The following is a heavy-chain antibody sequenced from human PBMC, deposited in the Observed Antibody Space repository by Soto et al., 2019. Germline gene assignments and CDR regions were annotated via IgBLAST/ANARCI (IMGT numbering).Heavy chain of an antibody. D-gene: IGHD2-2*01. CDR2: ISGSGGST. Sequence: EVQLLESGGGLVQPGGSLRLSCAASGFTFSSYAMSWVRQAPGKGLEWVSAISGSGGSTFYADSVKGRFTISRATSKNTLFLQMNSVRAEDTAVYYCAKDRGRGYDSFASWGQGTLVTVSS. CDR1: GFTFSSYA. CDR3: AKDRGRGYDSFAS. V-gene: IGHV3-23*01. J-gene: IGHJ5*01.